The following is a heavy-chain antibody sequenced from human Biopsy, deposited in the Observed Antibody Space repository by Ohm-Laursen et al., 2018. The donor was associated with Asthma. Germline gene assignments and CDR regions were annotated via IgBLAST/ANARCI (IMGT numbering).Heavy chain of an antibody. D-gene: IGHD3-3*01. J-gene: IGHJ6*02. Sequence: SLRLSCAASGFTFSSYAMSWVRQAPGKGLEWVSAISGSGGSTYYADSVKGRFTISRDNSKNTLYLQMSSLRAEDTAVYYCARSIYDFWSGYYGMDVWGQGTTVTVSS. CDR1: GFTFSSYA. CDR3: ARSIYDFWSGYYGMDV. V-gene: IGHV3-23*01. CDR2: ISGSGGST.